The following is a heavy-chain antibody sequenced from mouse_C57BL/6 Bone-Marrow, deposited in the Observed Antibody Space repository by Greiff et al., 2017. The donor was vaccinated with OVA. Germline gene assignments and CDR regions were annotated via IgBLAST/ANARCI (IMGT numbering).Heavy chain of an antibody. CDR3: ARQGLLRFAY. CDR1: GYTFTDYN. J-gene: IGHJ3*01. D-gene: IGHD2-3*01. Sequence: VQLKESGPELVKPGASVKIPCKASGYTFTDYNMDWVKQSHGKSLEWIGDINPNNGGTIYNQKFKGKATLTVDKSSSTAYMELRSLTSEDTAVYYCARQGLLRFAYWGQGTLVTVSA. CDR2: INPNNGGT. V-gene: IGHV1-18*01.